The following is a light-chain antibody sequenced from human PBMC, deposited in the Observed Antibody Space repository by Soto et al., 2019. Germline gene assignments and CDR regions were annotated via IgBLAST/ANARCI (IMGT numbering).Light chain of an antibody. CDR2: EVS. V-gene: IGLV2-14*01. CDR1: SSDVGGYNY. J-gene: IGLJ1*01. CDR3: SSYTSSSNSYV. Sequence: QSVLTQPASVSGSPGQSITISCTGTSSDVGGYNYVSWYQQHPGKAPKLMIYEVSNRPSGVSNRFSGSKSGNTASLTISGLQAEDEADYYCSSYTSSSNSYVLGTGTKV.